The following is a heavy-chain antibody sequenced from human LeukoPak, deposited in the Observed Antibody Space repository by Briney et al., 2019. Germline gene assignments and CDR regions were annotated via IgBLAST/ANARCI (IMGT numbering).Heavy chain of an antibody. J-gene: IGHJ4*02. CDR2: IYYTGAT. CDR3: ARAGYSYGTGYYFDY. D-gene: IGHD5-18*01. V-gene: IGHV4-59*01. Sequence: SETLSLTCTVSGGSISSYYWSWIRLPPGKGLEGIGYIYYTGATYYNPSLKSRVTISLDTSKNQFSLKRSSVTAADAAVYYCARAGYSYGTGYYFDYWGQGALVTVSS. CDR1: GGSISSYY.